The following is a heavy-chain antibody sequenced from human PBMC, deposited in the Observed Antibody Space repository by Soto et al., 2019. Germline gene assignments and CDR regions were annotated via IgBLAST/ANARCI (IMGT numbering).Heavy chain of an antibody. CDR2: IIPIFGTA. D-gene: IGHD6-19*01. J-gene: IGHJ4*02. Sequence: QVQLVQSGAEVKKPGSSVKVSCKASGGTFSSYAITWVRQAPGQGLEWMGGIIPIFGTANYAQKFQGRVTITADKSTSPAYMELSSLGSEDTGVYYCAGGAGYSSGWYGGGLSLGDWGQGTLVTVSS. V-gene: IGHV1-69*06. CDR1: GGTFSSYA. CDR3: AGGAGYSSGWYGGGLSLGD.